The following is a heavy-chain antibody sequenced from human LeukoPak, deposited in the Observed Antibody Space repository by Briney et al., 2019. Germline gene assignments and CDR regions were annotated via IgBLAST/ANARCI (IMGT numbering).Heavy chain of an antibody. V-gene: IGHV4-59*01. CDR3: ARSVVLYYFDY. J-gene: IGHJ4*02. Sequence: SETLSLTCTVSGDSMSNYYWSWIRQPPGKGLEWIGYIYYSGSTSYNPSLKSRVTISEDTSKNQFSLTLSSVTAADTAVYYCARSVVLYYFDYWGQGTLVTVSS. CDR2: IYYSGST. D-gene: IGHD2-2*01. CDR1: GDSMSNYY.